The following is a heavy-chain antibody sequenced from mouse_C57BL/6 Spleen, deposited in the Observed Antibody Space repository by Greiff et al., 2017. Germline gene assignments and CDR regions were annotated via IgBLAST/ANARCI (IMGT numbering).Heavy chain of an antibody. J-gene: IGHJ3*01. CDR3: ARGDSSGPLFAY. CDR2: INPNNGGT. CDR1: GYTFTDYN. D-gene: IGHD3-2*02. Sequence: VQLQQSGPELVKPGASVKMSCKASGYTFTDYNMHWVKQSHGKSLEWIGYINPNNGGTSYNQKFKGKATLTVNKSSSTAYMELLSLTSEDSAVYYGARGDSSGPLFAYWGQGTLVTVSA. V-gene: IGHV1-22*01.